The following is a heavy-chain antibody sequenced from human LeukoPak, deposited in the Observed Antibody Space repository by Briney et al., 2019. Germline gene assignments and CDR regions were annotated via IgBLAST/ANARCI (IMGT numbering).Heavy chain of an antibody. CDR1: GYTFTGYD. V-gene: IGHV1-8*01. D-gene: IGHD3-16*02. Sequence: GASVKVSCKASGYTFTGYDINWVRQATGQGLEWMGWMNPNSGNTGYAQKFQGRVTMTRNTSISTAYMELSSLRSEDTAVYYCARVTFGGVVADFDYWGQGTLVTVSS. J-gene: IGHJ4*02. CDR3: ARVTFGGVVADFDY. CDR2: MNPNSGNT.